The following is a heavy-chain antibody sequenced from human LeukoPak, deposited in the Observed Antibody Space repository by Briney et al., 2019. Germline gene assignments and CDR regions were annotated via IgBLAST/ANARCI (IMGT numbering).Heavy chain of an antibody. D-gene: IGHD2-2*01. V-gene: IGHV3-21*01. CDR3: ARGRYCSSTSYRSFDY. CDR1: GFTFSSYS. J-gene: IGHJ4*02. Sequence: PGGSLRLSCAASGFTFSSYSMNWVRQAPGKGLEWVSSISSSSSYIYYADSVKGRFTISRDNAKNSLYLQMNSLRAEDTAVYYCARGRYCSSTSYRSFDYWGQGTLVTVSS. CDR2: ISSSSSYI.